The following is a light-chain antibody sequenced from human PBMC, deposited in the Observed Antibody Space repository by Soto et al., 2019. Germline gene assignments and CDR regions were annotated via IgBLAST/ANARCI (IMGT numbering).Light chain of an antibody. CDR3: QQYDSYSWT. CDR2: DAS. Sequence: DIQMTQSPSTLPASLGVRVTITCRASQSISSWLAWYQQKPGKAPKLLIYDASSLESGVPSRFSGSGSGTEFTLTISSLQTDDFATYYCQQYDSYSWTFGQGTKVDIK. J-gene: IGKJ1*01. CDR1: QSISSW. V-gene: IGKV1-5*01.